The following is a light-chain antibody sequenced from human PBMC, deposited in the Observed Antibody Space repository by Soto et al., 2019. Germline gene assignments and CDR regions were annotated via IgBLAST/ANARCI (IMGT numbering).Light chain of an antibody. V-gene: IGLV2-18*02. CDR3: SSFTSSNNYV. CDR1: SSDIGAYNR. Sequence: QSALTQPPSVSGSPGQSVAISCTGTSSDIGAYNRVSWYQQPPGTAPKLMIYDVNNRPSGVPDRFSGSKSGNTASRTISGRQGDDEADYYCSSFTSSNNYVFGTGTKLTVL. CDR2: DVN. J-gene: IGLJ1*01.